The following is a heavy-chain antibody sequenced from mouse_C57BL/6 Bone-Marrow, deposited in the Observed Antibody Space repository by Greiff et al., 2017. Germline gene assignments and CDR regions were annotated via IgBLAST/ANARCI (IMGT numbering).Heavy chain of an antibody. J-gene: IGHJ2*01. D-gene: IGHD2-12*01. V-gene: IGHV5-4*01. CDR2: ISDGGSYP. Sequence: DVHLVESGGGLVKPGGSLKLSCAASGFTFSSYAMSWVRQTPEKRLEWVATISDGGSYPYYPDTVKGRFTISRDNDKNNLYLQMRQLKSEDTARYDCERDLELYDYWGQGTTLTVSS. CDR3: ERDLELYDY. CDR1: GFTFSSYA.